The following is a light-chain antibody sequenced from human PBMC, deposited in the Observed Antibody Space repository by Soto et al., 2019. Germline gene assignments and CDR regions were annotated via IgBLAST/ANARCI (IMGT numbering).Light chain of an antibody. CDR3: QQYGSSPWT. V-gene: IGKV3-20*01. CDR1: QSVSSSY. J-gene: IGKJ1*01. CDR2: GAS. Sequence: ELVLTQSPGTLSLSPGERAALSCRASQSVSSSYLAWYQQKPGQAPRLLIYGASSRATGITDRFSGSGSGTDFTLTISRLEPEDFAVYYCQQYGSSPWTFGQGTKVDIK.